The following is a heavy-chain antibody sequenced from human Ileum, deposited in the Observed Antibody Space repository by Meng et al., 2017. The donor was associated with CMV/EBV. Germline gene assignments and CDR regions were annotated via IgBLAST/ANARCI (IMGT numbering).Heavy chain of an antibody. CDR2: VNQEGYET. CDR1: GFTFRSYW. CDR3: AKDLKGGNYYYYGMDV. D-gene: IGHD2-15*01. Sequence: GESLKTSWAASGFTFRSYWMAWVRQAPGKGLEWVANVNQEGYETYYADSVKGRFTISRDNSKNTLYLQMNSLRAEDTAVYYCAKDLKGGNYYYYGMDVWGQGTTVTVSS. V-gene: IGHV3-7*03. J-gene: IGHJ6*02.